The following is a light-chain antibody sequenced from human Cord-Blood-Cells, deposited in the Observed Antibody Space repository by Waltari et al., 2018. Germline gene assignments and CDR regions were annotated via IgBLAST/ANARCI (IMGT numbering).Light chain of an antibody. J-gene: IGLJ2*01. V-gene: IGLV2-11*01. CDR3: CSYAGSFVV. CDR1: SSDVGGSNY. CDR2: DVS. Sequence: QSALTQPRSVSGSPGPSVTISCTGTSSDVGGSNYVPWYQQHPGKAPKLMIYDVSKRPSGVPDRFSGSKSGNTASLTISGLQAEDEADYYCCSYAGSFVVFGGGTKLTVL.